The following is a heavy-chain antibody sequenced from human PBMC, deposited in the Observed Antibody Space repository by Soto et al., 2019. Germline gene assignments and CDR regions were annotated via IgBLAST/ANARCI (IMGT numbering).Heavy chain of an antibody. D-gene: IGHD2-21*01. CDR2: IYYSGST. CDR3: ARRTPYCGGDCYDY. V-gene: IGHV4-39*01. Sequence: ASETLSLTCTVSGGSISSSSYYWGWIRQPPGKGLEWIGSIYYSGSTYYNPSLKSRVTISVDTSKNQFSLKLSSVTAADTAVYYCARRTPYCGGDCYDYWGQGTLVTVSS. J-gene: IGHJ4*02. CDR1: GGSISSSSYY.